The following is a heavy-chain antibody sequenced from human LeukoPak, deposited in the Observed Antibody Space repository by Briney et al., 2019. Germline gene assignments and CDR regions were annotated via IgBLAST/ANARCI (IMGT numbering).Heavy chain of an antibody. J-gene: IGHJ4*02. CDR1: GFTFSTYW. CDR2: INSDGSNT. CDR3: ARGQRRHIDMAPSFDY. V-gene: IGHV3-74*01. D-gene: IGHD5-24*01. Sequence: PAGSLGLSCAASGFTFSTYWIHWVRQPPGKGLVWVSCINSDGSNTTYADSVKGRFTISRDDAKSTVYLQMNSLRGEDTAVYSCARGQRRHIDMAPSFDYWGQGTLVTVSS.